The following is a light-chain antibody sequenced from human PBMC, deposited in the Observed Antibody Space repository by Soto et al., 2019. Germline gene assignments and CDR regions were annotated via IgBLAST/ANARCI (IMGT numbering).Light chain of an antibody. CDR2: SAS. Sequence: DIQMSQSPSSLSASVGDSVTITCRASETIIDYLNWYQQQPGEAPKLLIFSASSLHSEVPSRFRGSGSGTHFTLPISSLQPEDFATYFCQQSFSAPRTFGQGTKLQAK. CDR3: QQSFSAPRT. J-gene: IGKJ2*01. V-gene: IGKV1-39*01. CDR1: ETIIDY.